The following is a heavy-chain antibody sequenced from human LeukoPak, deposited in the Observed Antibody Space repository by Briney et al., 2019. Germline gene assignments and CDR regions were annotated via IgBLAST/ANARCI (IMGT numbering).Heavy chain of an antibody. CDR2: IYPGDSDT. J-gene: IGHJ3*02. CDR3: ARLMLYYYDSSGEDAFDI. Sequence: GESLKISCKGSGYSFTSYWIGWVRQMPGKGLEWMGIIYPGDSDTRYGPSFQGQVTISADKSISTAYLQWSSLKASDTAMYYCARLMLYYYDSSGEDAFDIWGQGTMVTVSS. CDR1: GYSFTSYW. V-gene: IGHV5-51*01. D-gene: IGHD3-22*01.